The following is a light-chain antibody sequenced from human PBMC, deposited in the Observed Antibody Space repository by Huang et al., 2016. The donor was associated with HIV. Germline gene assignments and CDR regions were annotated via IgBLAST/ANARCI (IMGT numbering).Light chain of an antibody. CDR2: AAS. CDR3: QQYDNLPIT. J-gene: IGKJ5*01. CDR1: QDIINY. Sequence: DIQMTQSPSSLSAAVGDRVTITCQASQDIINYLNWYQQKPGKAPTVLIYAASNLETGVPSRFSGSGSVTNFSFTISSLQAEDIATYYCQQYDNLPITFGQGTRLEI. V-gene: IGKV1-33*01.